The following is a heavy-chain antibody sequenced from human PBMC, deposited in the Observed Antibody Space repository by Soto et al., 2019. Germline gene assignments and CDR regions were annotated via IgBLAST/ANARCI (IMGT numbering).Heavy chain of an antibody. J-gene: IGHJ6*02. Sequence: EASVKVSCKASGYTFTGYYMHWVRQAPGQGLEWMGWINPNSGGTNYAQKFQGRVTMTRDTSISTAYMELSRLRSDDTAVYYCAVKDPTERYYYGMDVWGQGTTVTVSS. D-gene: IGHD1-1*01. V-gene: IGHV1-2*02. CDR1: GYTFTGYY. CDR3: AVKDPTERYYYGMDV. CDR2: INPNSGGT.